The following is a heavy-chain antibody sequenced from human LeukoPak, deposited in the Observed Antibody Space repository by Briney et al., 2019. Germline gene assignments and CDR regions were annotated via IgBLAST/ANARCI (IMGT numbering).Heavy chain of an antibody. CDR3: AKESPGYSSSWYHYYYYYYMDV. J-gene: IGHJ6*03. Sequence: PGGSLRLSCAASGFTFSSYSMNWVRQAPGKGLEWVSSISSSSSYIYYADSVKGRFTISRDNAKNTLYLQMNSLRAEDTAVYYCAKESPGYSSSWYHYYYYYYMDVWGKGTTVTISS. D-gene: IGHD6-13*01. V-gene: IGHV3-21*01. CDR2: ISSSSSYI. CDR1: GFTFSSYS.